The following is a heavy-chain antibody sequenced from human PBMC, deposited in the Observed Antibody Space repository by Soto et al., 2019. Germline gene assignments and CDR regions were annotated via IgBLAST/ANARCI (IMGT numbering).Heavy chain of an antibody. CDR1: GGSISSGDYY. D-gene: IGHD3-22*01. CDR2: IYYSGST. CDR3: ARDSYDSSGASGYSFDY. V-gene: IGHV4-30-4*01. Sequence: QVQLQESGPGLVKPSQTLSLTCTASGGSISSGDYYWNWIRQPPGKGLEWIGYIYYSGSTYYNPSLESRVIISLDTSKNKYSLKLSSVTDADTAVYYCARDSYDSSGASGYSFDYWCQGTLVTVSS. J-gene: IGHJ4*02.